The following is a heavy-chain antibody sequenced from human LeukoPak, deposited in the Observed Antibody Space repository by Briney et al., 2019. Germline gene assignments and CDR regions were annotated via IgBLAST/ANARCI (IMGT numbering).Heavy chain of an antibody. CDR1: GGSISSSSYY. CDR2: IYYSGST. V-gene: IGHV4-39*01. CDR3: ARQIAVAGPKYFDY. Sequence: KPSETLSLTCTVSGGSISSSSYYWGWIRQPPGKGLEWSGGIYYSGSTYYNPSLKSRVTISVDTSKNQFSLKLSSVTAADTAVYYCARQIAVAGPKYFDYWGQGTLVTVSS. J-gene: IGHJ4*02. D-gene: IGHD6-19*01.